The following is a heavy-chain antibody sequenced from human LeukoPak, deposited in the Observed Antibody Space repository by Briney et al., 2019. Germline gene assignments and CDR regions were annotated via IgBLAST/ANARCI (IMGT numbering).Heavy chain of an antibody. CDR1: GFTFSSYA. D-gene: IGHD6-13*01. CDR2: ISGSGGST. V-gene: IGHV3-23*01. Sequence: PGGSLRLSCAASGFTFSSYAMSWVRQAPGKGLEWVSAISGSGGSTYYADSVKGRFTISRDNSKNTLYLQMNSLRVEDTAVYYCAKDGGSSGWYLPLYYYYGMDVWGQGTTVTVSS. J-gene: IGHJ6*02. CDR3: AKDGGSSGWYLPLYYYYGMDV.